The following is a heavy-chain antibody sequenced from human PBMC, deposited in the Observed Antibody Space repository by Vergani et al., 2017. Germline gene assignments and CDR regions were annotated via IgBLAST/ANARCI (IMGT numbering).Heavy chain of an antibody. CDR1: GYTFSNYY. D-gene: IGHD3-9*01. V-gene: IGHV1-46*03. J-gene: IGHJ4*02. CDR2: INPSGGHT. Sequence: QVQVVQSGAEVKKSGASVKVSCKTSGYTFSNYYMHWVRQAPGQGLEWMGIINPSGGHTNYAQKFQGRVTMTSDTSTSTVYMELSSLRSEDTAIYYCARAYYGILTGYRYWGQGTLVTVSA. CDR3: ARAYYGILTGYRY.